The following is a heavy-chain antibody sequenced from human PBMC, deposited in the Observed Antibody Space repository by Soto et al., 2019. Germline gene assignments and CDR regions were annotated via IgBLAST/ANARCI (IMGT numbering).Heavy chain of an antibody. D-gene: IGHD3-3*01. V-gene: IGHV4-59*01. CDR1: GDSISPNY. CDR2: ISYTGSP. Sequence: SETLSLTCSVSGDSISPNYWTWIRQPPGKGLEWFGYISYTGSPNYSPSLKSRVTISVDTSQNEVSLKLASVTVADTATYYCARTYGYYHVDYWGQGTLVTVSS. CDR3: ARTYGYYHVDY. J-gene: IGHJ4*02.